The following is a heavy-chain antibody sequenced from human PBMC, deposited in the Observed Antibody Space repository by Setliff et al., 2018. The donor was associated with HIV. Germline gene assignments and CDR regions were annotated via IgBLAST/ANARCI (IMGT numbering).Heavy chain of an antibody. CDR3: ARGLGYCSGGSCYWYY. CDR1: GGSISSGSYY. V-gene: IGHV4-39*01. CDR2: IYYSGST. D-gene: IGHD2-15*01. Sequence: PSETLSLTCTVSGGSISSGSYYWSWIRQPPGKGLEWIGSIYYSGSTYYNPSLKSRVTISVDTSKNQFSLKLSSVTAADTAVYYCARGLGYCSGGSCYWYYWGQGTLVTVSS. J-gene: IGHJ4*02.